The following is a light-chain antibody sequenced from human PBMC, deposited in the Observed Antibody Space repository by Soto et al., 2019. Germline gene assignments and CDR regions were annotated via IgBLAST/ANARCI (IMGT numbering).Light chain of an antibody. Sequence: SYELTQPPSMSVSPGQTARITCSGDKLGEKYACWYQQKPGQSPVLVIYHDSKRPSGIPERFSGSNSGSTATLTIRGAHTMDEADYYCQAWDSSAVVFGGGTKVTVL. CDR2: HDS. CDR3: QAWDSSAVV. CDR1: KLGEKY. V-gene: IGLV3-1*01. J-gene: IGLJ3*02.